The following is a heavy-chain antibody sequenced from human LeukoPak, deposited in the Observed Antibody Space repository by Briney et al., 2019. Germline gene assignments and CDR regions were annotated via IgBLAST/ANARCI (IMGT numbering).Heavy chain of an antibody. CDR3: GRSMDV. V-gene: IGHV3-7*03. J-gene: IGHJ6*02. Sequence: GGSLRLSCAASGFIFSNYWLSWVRQAPGKGLERVANIKQDGSERYYVDSEKGRFTISRDNAKNSLYLQMNSLRVEDTAVYYCGRSMDVWGQGTTVTVSS. CDR2: IKQDGSER. CDR1: GFIFSNYW.